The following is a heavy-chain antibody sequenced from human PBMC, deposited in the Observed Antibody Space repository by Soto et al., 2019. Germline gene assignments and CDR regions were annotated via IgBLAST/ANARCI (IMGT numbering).Heavy chain of an antibody. CDR3: ARDDSSSWRLYFDY. CDR2: ISYDGSNK. V-gene: IGHV3-30-3*01. J-gene: IGHJ4*02. CDR1: GFTFSSYA. D-gene: IGHD6-13*01. Sequence: QVQLVESGGVVVQPGRSLRLYCAASGFTFSSYAMHWVRQAPGKGLECVAVISYDGSNKYYVASVKSRFTISRNNSKNTLYLQMNSLRAEYRAVYYCARDDSSSWRLYFDYWGQGTLVTVSS.